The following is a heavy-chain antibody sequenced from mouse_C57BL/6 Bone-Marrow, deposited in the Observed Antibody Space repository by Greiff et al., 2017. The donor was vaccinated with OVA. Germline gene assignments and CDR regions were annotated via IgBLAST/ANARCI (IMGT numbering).Heavy chain of an antibody. J-gene: IGHJ4*01. CDR1: GYTFTSYG. V-gene: IGHV1-81*01. Sequence: QVQLQQSGAELARPGASVKLSCKASGYTFTSYGISWVKQRTGQGIEWIGEIYPRSGNTYYNEKFKGKATLTADKSSSTAYMELRSLTSEDSAVYFCAKLLRYYYAMDDWGQGTSVTVSS. CDR2: IYPRSGNT. CDR3: AKLLRYYYAMDD. D-gene: IGHD1-1*01.